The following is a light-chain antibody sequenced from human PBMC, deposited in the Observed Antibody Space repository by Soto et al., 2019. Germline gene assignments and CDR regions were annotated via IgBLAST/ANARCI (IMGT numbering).Light chain of an antibody. CDR2: DVS. V-gene: IGLV2-14*01. Sequence: QSALTQPASVSGPPGQSVTISCTGADSDVGGYNYVSWYQQYPGKAPQLMIYDVSGRPSGVSDRFSGSKSGDTASLTISGLQAEDEADYYCSSYTAYRTYVFGTGTKVTVL. J-gene: IGLJ1*01. CDR1: DSDVGGYNY. CDR3: SSYTAYRTYV.